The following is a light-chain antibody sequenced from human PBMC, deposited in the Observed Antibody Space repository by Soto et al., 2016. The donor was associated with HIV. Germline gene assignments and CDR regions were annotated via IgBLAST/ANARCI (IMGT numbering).Light chain of an antibody. CDR3: QQYYSTPIT. V-gene: IGKV1-NL1*01. CDR1: HDISNS. Sequence: DIQMTQSPSSLSASVGDRVTITCRASHDISNSLARYQQKSGKAPRLLLYAASRLESGVPSRFSGSGSGTDYILTISSLQPEDFATYYCQQYYSTPITFGQGTRLEIK. CDR2: AAS. J-gene: IGKJ5*01.